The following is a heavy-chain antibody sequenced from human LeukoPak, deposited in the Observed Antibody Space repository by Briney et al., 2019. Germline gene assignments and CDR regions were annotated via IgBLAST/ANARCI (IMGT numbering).Heavy chain of an antibody. CDR1: GGSISSSNW. V-gene: IGHV4-4*02. D-gene: IGHD6-19*01. CDR3: ARGRVIAVSGWGPWELPPAGHDY. J-gene: IGHJ4*02. CDR2: IYHSGST. Sequence: SGTLSLTCAVSGGSISSSNWWSWVRQPPGKGLEWIGEIYHSGSTNYNPSLKSRLTILVEKSKNQFSLKLNSVTAADTAVYYCARGRVIAVSGWGPWELPPAGHDYWGQGTLVTVSS.